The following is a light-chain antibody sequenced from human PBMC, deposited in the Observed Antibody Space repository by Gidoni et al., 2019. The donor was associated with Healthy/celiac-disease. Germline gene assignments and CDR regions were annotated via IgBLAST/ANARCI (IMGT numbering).Light chain of an antibody. J-gene: IGKJ2*01. Sequence: DIQMTQSPSSLSASVGDRVTLTCRASQSISSYLNWYQQKPGKAPKLLIYAASSLQSGVPSRFSGSGSGTDFTLTISSLQPEDFATYYCQQSYSTPTFXQXTKLEIK. CDR2: AAS. V-gene: IGKV1-39*01. CDR1: QSISSY. CDR3: QQSYSTPT.